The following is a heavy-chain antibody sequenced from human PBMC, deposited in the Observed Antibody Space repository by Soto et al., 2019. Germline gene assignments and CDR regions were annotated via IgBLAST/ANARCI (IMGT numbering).Heavy chain of an antibody. CDR1: GGTFSSDS. V-gene: IGHV1-69*12. Sequence: QVQLVQSGAEVKKPGSSVKVSCKASGGTFSSDSFSWVRQAPGQGLEWMGGIIPMFDTPIYAQKFQDRVTMNADESTNTAYMQLSSLRCGDTAVYYCARSGGLDRDFNYWGQGSLVTVSS. J-gene: IGHJ4*02. CDR2: IIPMFDTP. CDR3: ARSGGLDRDFNY. D-gene: IGHD2-15*01.